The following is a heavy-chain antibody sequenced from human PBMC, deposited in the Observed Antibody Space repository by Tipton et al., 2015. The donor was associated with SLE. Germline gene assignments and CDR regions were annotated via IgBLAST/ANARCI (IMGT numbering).Heavy chain of an antibody. CDR3: ARISVDTTMAQRVDYGMDV. J-gene: IGHJ6*02. CDR1: GGSISSDY. D-gene: IGHD5-18*01. V-gene: IGHV4-59*01. Sequence: TLSLTCTVSGGSISSDYWTWIRQPPGKGLEWIGSIFYSGSTTYNPSLKSRVTMSVDTPKNQFSLKLTSVTVADTAVYYCARISVDTTMAQRVDYGMDVWGQGTTVIVSS. CDR2: IFYSGST.